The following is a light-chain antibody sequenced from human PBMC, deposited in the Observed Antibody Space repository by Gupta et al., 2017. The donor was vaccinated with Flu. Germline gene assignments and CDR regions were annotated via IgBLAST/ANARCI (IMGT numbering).Light chain of an antibody. V-gene: IGLV3-21*02. Sequence: SYVLTQPPSVSVAPGQTATITSGGDNIASKRVHWHQQRRGQAPVLVDYDNSGRPSGIPGRFAGYNAGETAFLIISRVEAGDAADYCGPVWGQLSGHHVFGGGTKLTVL. CDR1: NIASKR. CDR2: DNS. CDR3: PVWGQLSGHHV. J-gene: IGLJ2*01.